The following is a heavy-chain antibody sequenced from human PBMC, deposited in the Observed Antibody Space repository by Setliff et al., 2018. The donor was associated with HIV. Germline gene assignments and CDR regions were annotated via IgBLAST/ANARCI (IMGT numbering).Heavy chain of an antibody. CDR3: ARSDWGSKDDY. V-gene: IGHV3-49*03. J-gene: IGHJ4*02. CDR2: IRNKAFGETT. D-gene: IGHD7-27*01. CDR1: GGSVSGYY. Sequence: LSLTCAVYGGSVSGYYWSWFLQAPGKGLEWVGFIRNKAFGETTDYAASVKGRFTFSRDDSKGISYLQMNSLKTEDTAVYYCARSDWGSKDDYWGQGTLVTVSS.